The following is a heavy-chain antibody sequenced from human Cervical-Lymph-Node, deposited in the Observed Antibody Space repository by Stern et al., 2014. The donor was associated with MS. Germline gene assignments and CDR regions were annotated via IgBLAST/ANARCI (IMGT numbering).Heavy chain of an antibody. CDR3: ARRGVSSSFDF. Sequence: QVTLRESGPTLVKPTQTLTLTCAFSGFSLSTSGVGVGWIRQPPGKALEWLALIYWDDDKRYSPSLKSRLTITRDTSKSQVVLTMTNMDPVDTATYYCARRGVSSSFDFWGQGNLVTVSS. V-gene: IGHV2-5*02. D-gene: IGHD6-6*01. CDR1: GFSLSTSGVG. CDR2: IYWDDDK. J-gene: IGHJ4*02.